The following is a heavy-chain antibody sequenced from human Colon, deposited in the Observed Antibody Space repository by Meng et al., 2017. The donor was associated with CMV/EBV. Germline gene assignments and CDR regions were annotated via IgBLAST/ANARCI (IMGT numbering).Heavy chain of an antibody. CDR3: ATGVTAAGNNY. D-gene: IGHD6-13*01. CDR1: GFTFSSNS. CDR2: ISSSGSTI. V-gene: IGHV3-48*04. Sequence: GESLKISCVASGFTFSSNSMNWVRQAPGKGLEWISYISSSGSTIYYADSVRGRFTVSRDNAKNSLSLQMKGLRAEDTAVYYCATGVTAAGNNYWGQGTLVTVSS. J-gene: IGHJ4*02.